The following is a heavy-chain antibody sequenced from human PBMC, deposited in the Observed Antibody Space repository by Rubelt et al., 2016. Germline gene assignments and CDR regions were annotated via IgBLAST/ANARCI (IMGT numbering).Heavy chain of an antibody. CDR2: ISSGGSHM. V-gene: IGHV3-21*01. D-gene: IGHD1/OR15-1a*01. CDR3: ARDLGTTNYYFDY. Sequence: VQLVESGGGLVKPGGSLRLSCAASGFTFTSYSMNWVRQAPGKGLEWVSSISSGGSHMYYADSVKGRFTISRDNAKNSLYLQMLSLRAEETALYYCARDLGTTNYYFDYWGQGTLVTVSS. CDR1: GFTFTSYS. J-gene: IGHJ4*02.